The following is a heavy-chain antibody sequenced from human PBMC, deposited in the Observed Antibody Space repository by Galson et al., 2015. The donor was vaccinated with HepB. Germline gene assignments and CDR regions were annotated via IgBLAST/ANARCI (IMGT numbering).Heavy chain of an antibody. D-gene: IGHD3-16*02. V-gene: IGHV3-49*03. CDR1: GFTFGDYA. Sequence: SLRLSCAASGFTFGDYAMSWFRQAPGKGLEWVGFIRSKAYGGTTEYAASVKGRFTISRDDSKSIAYLQMNSLKTEDTAVYYCTSLMITFGGVIVEPWKWGQGTLVTVSS. J-gene: IGHJ4*02. CDR3: TSLMITFGGVIVEPWK. CDR2: IRSKAYGGTT.